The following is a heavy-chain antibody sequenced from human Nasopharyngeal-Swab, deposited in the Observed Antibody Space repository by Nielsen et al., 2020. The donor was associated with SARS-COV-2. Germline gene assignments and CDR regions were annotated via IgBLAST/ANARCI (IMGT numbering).Heavy chain of an antibody. Sequence: GGSLRLSCAASGFTFSSYAMSWVRQAPGKGLEWVSAISGSGGSTYYADSVKGRFTISRDNSKNTLYLQMNSLRAEDTAVYYCAKDLAVAGTGDYYYCYGMDVWGQGTTVTVSS. J-gene: IGHJ6*02. V-gene: IGHV3-23*01. D-gene: IGHD6-19*01. CDR2: ISGSGGST. CDR1: GFTFSSYA. CDR3: AKDLAVAGTGDYYYCYGMDV.